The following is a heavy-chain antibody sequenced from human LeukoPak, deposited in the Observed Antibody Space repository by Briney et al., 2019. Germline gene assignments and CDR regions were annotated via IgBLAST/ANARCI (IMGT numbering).Heavy chain of an antibody. J-gene: IGHJ4*02. V-gene: IGHV3-21*01. D-gene: IGHD2-2*01. Sequence: PGGSLRLSCAASGFTFSSYSMDWVRQAPGKGLEWVSSISSSSSYIYYADSVKGRFTISRDNAKNSLYLQMNSLRAEDSAVYYCARSPIVVVPAPILGADNWGQGNLVTVSS. CDR1: GFTFSSYS. CDR2: ISSSSSYI. CDR3: ARSPIVVVPAPILGADN.